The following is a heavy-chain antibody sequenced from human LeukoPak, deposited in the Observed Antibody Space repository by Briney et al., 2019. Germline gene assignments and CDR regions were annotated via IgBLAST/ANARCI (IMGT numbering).Heavy chain of an antibody. CDR3: ARDRRGGSWYESDD. J-gene: IGHJ4*02. V-gene: IGHV4-39*07. D-gene: IGHD6-13*01. Sequence: SETLSLTCTVSGGSLRRTGYCWGWIRQPPGKGLEWIGSIYHNGSTCNNPSLKSRVTISVDKSKNQFSLKLSSMTAADTAVYYCARDRRGGSWYESDDWGQGTLVTVSS. CDR1: GGSLRRTGYC. CDR2: IYHNGST.